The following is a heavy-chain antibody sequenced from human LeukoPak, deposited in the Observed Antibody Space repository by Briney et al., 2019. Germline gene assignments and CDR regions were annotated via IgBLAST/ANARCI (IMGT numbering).Heavy chain of an antibody. V-gene: IGHV1-69*13. D-gene: IGHD3-10*01. J-gene: IGHJ4*02. CDR3: ARDGAHYGSGSYLDY. CDR2: IIPIFGIA. CDR1: GGTFRSYA. Sequence: ASVKVSCKASGGTFRSYAISWVRQAPGQGLEWMGGIIPIFGIANYAQKFQGRVTITADESTSTAYMELSSLRSEDTAVYYCARDGAHYGSGSYLDYWGQGTLVTVSS.